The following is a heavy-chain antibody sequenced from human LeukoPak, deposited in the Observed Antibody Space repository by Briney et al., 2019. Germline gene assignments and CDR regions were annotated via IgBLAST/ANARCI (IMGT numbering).Heavy chain of an antibody. CDR1: GFTFSNFA. J-gene: IGHJ3*01. CDR2: ISFDGSNK. V-gene: IGHV3-30*04. CDR3: ARGVGWNDGTFDV. Sequence: GRSLRLSCAASGFTFSNFAMHWVRQAPGKGLEWVALISFDGSNKNYPDSVRGRFTISRDNSKNTLYLQMNTLRGEDTAVYYCARGVGWNDGTFDVWGQGTMVIVSS. D-gene: IGHD1-1*01.